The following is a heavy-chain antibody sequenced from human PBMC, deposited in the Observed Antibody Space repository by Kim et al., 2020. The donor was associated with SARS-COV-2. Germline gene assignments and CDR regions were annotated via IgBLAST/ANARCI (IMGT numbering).Heavy chain of an antibody. V-gene: IGHV4-59*01. J-gene: IGHJ4*02. CDR1: SDSFSAYY. CDR2: IFYSGST. CDR3: ARSEGRASWHQFDY. Sequence: SETLSLTCTVSSDSFSAYYWSWIRQIPGKGLEWIAYIFYSGSTNYNPSLKSRATISWDTSRNQFSLDLTSVTQADTAVDYCARSEGRASWHQFDYWGQG.